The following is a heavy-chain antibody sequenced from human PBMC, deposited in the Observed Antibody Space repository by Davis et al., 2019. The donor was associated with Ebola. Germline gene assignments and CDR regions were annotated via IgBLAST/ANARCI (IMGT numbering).Heavy chain of an antibody. Sequence: SETLSLTCAVYGGSFSGYYWSWIRQPPGKGLEWIGEINQSGSTNYNPSLKSRVTISVDTSKNQFSLKLSSVTAADTAVYYCARASQTYYYDSSGYYTATNAFDIWGQGTMVTVSS. J-gene: IGHJ3*02. D-gene: IGHD3-22*01. CDR2: INQSGST. V-gene: IGHV4-34*01. CDR1: GGSFSGYY. CDR3: ARASQTYYYDSSGYYTATNAFDI.